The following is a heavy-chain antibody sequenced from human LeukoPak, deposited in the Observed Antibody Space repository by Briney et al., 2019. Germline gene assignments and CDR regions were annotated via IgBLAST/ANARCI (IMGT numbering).Heavy chain of an antibody. Sequence: GGSLRLSCAASGFTFSSYSMNWVRQAPGKGLEWVSAISGSGGSTYYADSVKGRSTISRDNSKNTLYLQMNSLRAEDTAVYYCAKGMEQQLVLPLWFDPWGQGTLVTVSS. D-gene: IGHD6-13*01. V-gene: IGHV3-23*01. J-gene: IGHJ5*02. CDR3: AKGMEQQLVLPLWFDP. CDR1: GFTFSSYS. CDR2: ISGSGGST.